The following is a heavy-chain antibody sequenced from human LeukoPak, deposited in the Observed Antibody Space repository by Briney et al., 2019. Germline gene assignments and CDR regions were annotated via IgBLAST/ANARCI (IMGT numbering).Heavy chain of an antibody. CDR2: ISGSGTST. J-gene: IGHJ4*02. CDR1: GFTFSSYA. D-gene: IGHD2-2*01. CDR3: AKGNSGCSSTSCYAGSLGY. V-gene: IGHV3-23*01. Sequence: GGSLRLSCAASGFTFSSYAMSWVRQAPGKGLEWVSTISGSGTSTYYADSVKGRFAISRDNSNNTLYLQMNSLRAEDTAIYYCAKGNSGCSSTSCYAGSLGYWGQGTQVTVSS.